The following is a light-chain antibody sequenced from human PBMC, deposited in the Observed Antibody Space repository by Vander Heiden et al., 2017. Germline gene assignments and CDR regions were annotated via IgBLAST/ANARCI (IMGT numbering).Light chain of an antibody. Sequence: DIVFPHSPGTLSLSPGERATLSCRASQSVSSSYLAWYQQKPGQAPRLLIYGASTRATGIPDRFSGSGSGTDFTLTISRLEPEDFAVYFCQQYGGSPYTFGQGTKLEIK. CDR1: QSVSSSY. V-gene: IGKV3-20*01. J-gene: IGKJ2*01. CDR3: QQYGGSPYT. CDR2: GAS.